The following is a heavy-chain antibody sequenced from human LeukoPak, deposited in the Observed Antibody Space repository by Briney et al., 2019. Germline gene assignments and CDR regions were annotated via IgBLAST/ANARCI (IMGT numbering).Heavy chain of an antibody. D-gene: IGHD2-2*01. J-gene: IGHJ5*02. V-gene: IGHV4-59*01. CDR3: ARATLRDYSSSTSCYVGWFDP. CDR1: GGSISSYY. Sequence: PSETLSLTCTVSGGSISSYYWSWIRQPPGKGLEWIGYIYYSGSTNYNPSLKSRVTISVDTSKNQFSLKLSSVTAADTAVYYCARATLRDYSSSTSCYVGWFDPWGQGTLVTVSS. CDR2: IYYSGST.